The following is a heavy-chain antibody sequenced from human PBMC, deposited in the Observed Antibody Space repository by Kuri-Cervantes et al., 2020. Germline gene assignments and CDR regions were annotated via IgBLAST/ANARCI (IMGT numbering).Heavy chain of an antibody. D-gene: IGHD6-19*01. J-gene: IGHJ4*02. V-gene: IGHV4-38-2*01. CDR3: ARPSPSGYSSGWSYFDY. CDR2: IYQSGSA. Sequence: SETLSLTCAISGYSISSAYYWGWIRQPPGKGLEWIGSIYQSGSAYYNPSLQSRVTISLDTSKNHFSLKLSSVTAADTAVYYCARPSPSGYSSGWSYFDYWGQGTLVTVSS. CDR1: GYSISSAYY.